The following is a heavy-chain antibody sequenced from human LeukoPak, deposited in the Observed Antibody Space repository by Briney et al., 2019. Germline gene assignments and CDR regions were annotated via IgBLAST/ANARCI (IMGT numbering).Heavy chain of an antibody. CDR1: GFTFSSYS. J-gene: IGHJ6*03. CDR3: ARSGYDRLRDQYYYYYMDV. CDR2: ISSSSSTI. Sequence: PGGSLRLSCAASGFTFSSYSMNWVRQAPGRGLEWVSYISSSSSTIYYADSVKGRFTISRDNAKNSLYLQMNSLRAEDTALYYCARSGYDRLRDQYYYYYMDVWGKGTTVTVSS. V-gene: IGHV3-48*01. D-gene: IGHD5-12*01.